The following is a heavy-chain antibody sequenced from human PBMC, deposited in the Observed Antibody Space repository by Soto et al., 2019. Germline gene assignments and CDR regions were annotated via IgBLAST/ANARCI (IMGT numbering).Heavy chain of an antibody. D-gene: IGHD6-19*01. V-gene: IGHV3-30*18. CDR3: AKDKGQWLVRPYYYGMDV. Sequence: QVQLVESGGGVVQPGRSLRLSCAASGFTFSSYGMHWVRQAPGKGLEWVAVISYDGSNKYYADSVKGRFTISRDNSKNTLYLQMNSLRAEDTAVYYCAKDKGQWLVRPYYYGMDVWGQGTTVTVSS. CDR2: ISYDGSNK. J-gene: IGHJ6*02. CDR1: GFTFSSYG.